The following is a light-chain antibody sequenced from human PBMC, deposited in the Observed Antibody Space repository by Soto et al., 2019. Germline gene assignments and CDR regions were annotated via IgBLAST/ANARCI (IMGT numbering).Light chain of an antibody. J-gene: IGKJ4*01. Sequence: EIVLTQSPATLSLSPGERATLSCRASQGVSSYLAWYQQKPGQAPRLLIYDASNRATGIPARFSGSVPGTGFPLTISSLCPEECAVSYRQQRSNWPLTFGGGTKVEIK. CDR2: DAS. V-gene: IGKV3D-11*01. CDR3: QQRSNWPLT. CDR1: QGVSSY.